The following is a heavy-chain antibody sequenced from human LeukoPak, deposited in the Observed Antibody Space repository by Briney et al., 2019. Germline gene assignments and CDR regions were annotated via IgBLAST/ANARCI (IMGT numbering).Heavy chain of an antibody. CDR2: IYHSGST. CDR3: ARRARGPSSGYYFYFDY. D-gene: IGHD3-22*01. V-gene: IGHV4-38-2*02. Sequence: SETLSLTCTVSGYSISSGYYWGWIRQPPGKGLEWIGSIYHSGSTYYNPSLKSRVTISVDTSKNQFSLKLSSVTAADTAVYYCARRARGPSSGYYFYFDYWGQGTLVTVSS. CDR1: GYSISSGYY. J-gene: IGHJ4*02.